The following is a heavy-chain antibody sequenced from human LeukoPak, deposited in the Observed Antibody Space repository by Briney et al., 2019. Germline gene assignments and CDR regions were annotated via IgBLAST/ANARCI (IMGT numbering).Heavy chain of an antibody. CDR1: GGSISSYY. V-gene: IGHV4-59*01. J-gene: IGHJ4*02. Sequence: SETLSLTCTVSGGSISSYYWSWLRQPPGKGLEWIGYIYYSGSTNYNPSLKSRVTISVDTSKNQFSLKLSSVTAADTAVYYCARLSGYSSGHYYSDYWGQGTLVTVSS. D-gene: IGHD3-22*01. CDR3: ARLSGYSSGHYYSDY. CDR2: IYYSGST.